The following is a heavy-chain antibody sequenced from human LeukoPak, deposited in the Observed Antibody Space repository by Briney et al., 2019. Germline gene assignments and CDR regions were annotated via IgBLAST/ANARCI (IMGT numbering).Heavy chain of an antibody. D-gene: IGHD4-11*01. CDR1: AYTFTGYY. V-gene: IGHV1-2*02. CDR3: ARDLDYSNPLRYFDY. CDR2: INPNSGGT. J-gene: IGHJ4*02. Sequence: DSVKASCKAAAYTFTGYYMHWVRQAPGQGLEWMGWINPNSGGTNYAQKFQGRVTMTRDTSISTAYMELSRLRSDDTAVYYCARDLDYSNPLRYFDYWGQGTLVTVSS.